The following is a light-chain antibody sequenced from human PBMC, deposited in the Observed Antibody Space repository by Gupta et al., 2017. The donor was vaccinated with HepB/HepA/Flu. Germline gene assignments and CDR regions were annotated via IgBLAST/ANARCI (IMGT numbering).Light chain of an antibody. V-gene: IGLV2-14*01. Sequence: QSALTQPASVSGSPGQSITISCTGTSSDVCGYNYVSWYQQHPGKAAKLMIYDVSNRPSGVSNRFSGSKSGNTASLTISGLQAEDEADYYCSSYTSSSTLVVFGGGTKRTVL. CDR1: SSDVCGYNY. J-gene: IGLJ2*01. CDR3: SSYTSSSTLVV. CDR2: DVS.